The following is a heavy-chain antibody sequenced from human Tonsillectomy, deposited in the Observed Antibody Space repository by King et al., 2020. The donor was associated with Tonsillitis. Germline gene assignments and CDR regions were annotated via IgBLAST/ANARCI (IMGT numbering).Heavy chain of an antibody. V-gene: IGHV4-39*01. CDR3: ARYVSGSFDY. Sequence: QLQESGPRIVKPSETLSLTCTVSGDSISNSDHYWAWIRQPPGKGLEWIGYMYYSGTSFYNPSLKSRVTISGGTSENRFSLKLNSVTAADTAVYFCARYVSGSFDYWGQGALVTVSS. D-gene: IGHD1-26*01. J-gene: IGHJ4*02. CDR1: GDSISNSDHY. CDR2: MYYSGTS.